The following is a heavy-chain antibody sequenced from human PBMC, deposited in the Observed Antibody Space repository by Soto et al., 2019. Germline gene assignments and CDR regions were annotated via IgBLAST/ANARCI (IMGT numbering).Heavy chain of an antibody. V-gene: IGHV3-30-3*01. CDR1: GFAFSTYA. D-gene: IGHD4-17*01. CDR3: ARGGDYGDYAHTDY. CDR2: ISYDGSNK. Sequence: VQLLESGGGLVQPGGSLRLSCAASGFAFSTYAMGWVRQASGKGLEWVAVISYDGSNKYYADSVKGRFTISRDNSKNTLYLQMNSLRAEDTAVYYCARGGDYGDYAHTDYWGQGTLVNVSS. J-gene: IGHJ4*02.